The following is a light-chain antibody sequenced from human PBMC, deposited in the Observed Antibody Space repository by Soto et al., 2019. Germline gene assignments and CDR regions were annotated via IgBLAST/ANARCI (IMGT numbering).Light chain of an antibody. Sequence: QSALTQPPSASGSPGQSVTISCTGTSSDVGGYNYVSWYQHHPGKAPKVMVYEVSKRPSGVPDRFSGSKSGNTASLTVSGLQADDEADYYCRSRAGSATYVFGTGTKLTVL. CDR2: EVS. CDR3: RSRAGSATYV. J-gene: IGLJ1*01. CDR1: SSDVGGYNY. V-gene: IGLV2-8*01.